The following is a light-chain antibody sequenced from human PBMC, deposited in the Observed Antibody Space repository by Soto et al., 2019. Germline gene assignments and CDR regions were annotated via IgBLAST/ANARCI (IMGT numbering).Light chain of an antibody. J-gene: IGKJ3*01. CDR3: QHYNSYPFT. Sequence: DMQMTQSPSTLSASVGARVSITCRASQNVSIWLAWYQQKPGKAPKLLIHKASTLESGVPSRFSGSGSGTDFTLTISSLQPDDFASYYCQHYNSYPFTFGPGTKVDIK. CDR1: QNVSIW. V-gene: IGKV1-5*03. CDR2: KAS.